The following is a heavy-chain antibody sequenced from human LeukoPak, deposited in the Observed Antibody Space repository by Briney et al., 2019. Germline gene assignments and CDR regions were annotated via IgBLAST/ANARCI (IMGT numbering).Heavy chain of an antibody. V-gene: IGHV3-33*01. J-gene: IGHJ4*02. Sequence: PGGSLRLSCAASGFTFRLYGMHWVRQAPGKGLEWVAGIWSDASNEYYADSVKGRFTISRDNSKNTLYLQMNSLRAEDTAVYYCARGDGYNYWEYWGQGTLVTVSS. CDR3: ARGDGYNYWEY. CDR1: GFTFRLYG. D-gene: IGHD5-24*01. CDR2: IWSDASNE.